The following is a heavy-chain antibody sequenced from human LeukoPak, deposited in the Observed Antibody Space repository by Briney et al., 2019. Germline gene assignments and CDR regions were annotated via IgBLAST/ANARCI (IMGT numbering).Heavy chain of an antibody. CDR2: ITDSGGST. D-gene: IGHD2-15*01. Sequence: GGSLRLSCAASGFTVNSNLMSWVRQAPGKGLEYVSAITDSGGSTYYADSVKGRFTISRDNSKNTLYLQMSSLRAEDTAVYFCVRGYSFGPYGMDVWGQGTTVTVSS. J-gene: IGHJ6*02. CDR1: GFTVNSNL. V-gene: IGHV3-64D*09. CDR3: VRGYSFGPYGMDV.